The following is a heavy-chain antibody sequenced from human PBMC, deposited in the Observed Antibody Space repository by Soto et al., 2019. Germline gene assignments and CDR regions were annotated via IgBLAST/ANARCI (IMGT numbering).Heavy chain of an antibody. Sequence: QVQLVQSGAEVKKPGSSVKVSCKASGGTFSSYAISWVRQAPGQGLEWMGGVIPIFGTANYAQKFQGRVTITADESTSTAYMELSSLRSEDTAVYYCARGGGEGYSGYDAYRYYDSSGYCYLGYWGQGTLVTVSS. CDR1: GGTFSSYA. CDR2: VIPIFGTA. J-gene: IGHJ4*02. V-gene: IGHV1-69*01. CDR3: ARGGGEGYSGYDAYRYYDSSGYCYLGY. D-gene: IGHD3-22*01.